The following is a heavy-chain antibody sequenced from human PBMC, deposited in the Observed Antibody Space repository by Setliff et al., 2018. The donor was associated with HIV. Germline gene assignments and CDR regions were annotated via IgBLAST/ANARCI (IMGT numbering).Heavy chain of an antibody. CDR3: ARDANYGSSGYDRKYFDY. D-gene: IGHD5-12*01. CDR1: GYTFTSYG. Sequence: GASVKVSCKASGYTFTSYGISWVRQAPGQGLQWMGWIDPHTGGPQYSQKFLGRVTMTRDTSISTVYMELTSLRSDDTAIYYCARDANYGSSGYDRKYFDYWGQGTLVTAPQ. J-gene: IGHJ4*02. V-gene: IGHV1-2*02. CDR2: IDPHTGGP.